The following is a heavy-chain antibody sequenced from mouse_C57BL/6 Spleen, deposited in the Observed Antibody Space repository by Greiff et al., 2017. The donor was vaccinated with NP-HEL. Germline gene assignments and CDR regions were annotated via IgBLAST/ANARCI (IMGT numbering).Heavy chain of an antibody. CDR3: AKSYSNHGGSAY. CDR2: IWGGGST. CDR1: GFSLTSYG. V-gene: IGHV2-9*01. Sequence: VQGVESGPGLVAPSQSLSITCTVSGFSLTSYGVDWVRQPPGKGLEWLGVIWGGGSTNYNSALMSRLSISKDNSKSQVFLKMNSLQTDDTAMYYCAKSYSNHGGSAYWGQGTLVTVSA. D-gene: IGHD2-5*01. J-gene: IGHJ3*01.